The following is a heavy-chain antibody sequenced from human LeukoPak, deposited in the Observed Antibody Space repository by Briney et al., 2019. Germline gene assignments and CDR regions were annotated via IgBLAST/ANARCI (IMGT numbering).Heavy chain of an antibody. CDR1: GYSFTTYW. V-gene: IGHV5-51*01. D-gene: IGHD6-13*01. J-gene: IGHJ5*02. CDR2: IYPGDSDT. Sequence: GESLKISCKGSGYSFTTYWIGWVRQMPGKGLEWMGIIYPGDSDTRYSPSFQGQVTISADKSISTAYLQWSSLKASDTAMYYCARTYSSSWQKGGWFDPWGQGTLVTVSS. CDR3: ARTYSSSWQKGGWFDP.